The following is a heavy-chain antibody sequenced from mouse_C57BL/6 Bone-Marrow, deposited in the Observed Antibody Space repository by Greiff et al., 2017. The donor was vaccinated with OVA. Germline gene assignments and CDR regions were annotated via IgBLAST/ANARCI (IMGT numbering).Heavy chain of an antibody. CDR2: INPNNGGT. Sequence: EVQLQQSGPELVKPGASVKISCKASGYTFTDYYMNWVKQSHGKSLEWIGDINPNNGGTSYNQKFKGKATLTVDKSSSTAYMELRSLTSEDSAVYYCARWYGNYGLFAYWGQGTLVTVSA. J-gene: IGHJ3*01. V-gene: IGHV1-26*01. CDR3: ARWYGNYGLFAY. D-gene: IGHD2-10*02. CDR1: GYTFTDYY.